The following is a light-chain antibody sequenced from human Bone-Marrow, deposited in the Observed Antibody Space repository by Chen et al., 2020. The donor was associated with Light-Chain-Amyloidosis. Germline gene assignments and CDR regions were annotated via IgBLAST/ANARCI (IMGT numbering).Light chain of an antibody. CDR2: GNT. V-gene: IGLV1-40*01. Sequence: QSVLTQPPSVSGAPGQRVTISCTGSRSNIGAPYDVHWYQQLPGTAPKLLIYGNTNRPSGVPDRFSGSKSGSSASLAITGLRADDEADYYCQSYDTRLRGSVFGGGTRLTVL. CDR1: RSNIGAPYD. CDR3: QSYDTRLRGSV. J-gene: IGLJ2*01.